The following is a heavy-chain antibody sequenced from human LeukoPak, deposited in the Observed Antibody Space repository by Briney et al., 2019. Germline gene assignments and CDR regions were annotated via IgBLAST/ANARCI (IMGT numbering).Heavy chain of an antibody. Sequence: AGGSLRLSCAASGFTFSSYWMSWVRQAPGKGLEWVANIKQDGSEKYYVDSVKGRFTISRDNAKNSLYLQMNSLRAEDTAVYYCARDRGLSSSWYYDYWGQGTLVTVSS. V-gene: IGHV3-7*01. J-gene: IGHJ4*02. D-gene: IGHD6-13*01. CDR2: IKQDGSEK. CDR3: ARDRGLSSSWYYDY. CDR1: GFTFSSYW.